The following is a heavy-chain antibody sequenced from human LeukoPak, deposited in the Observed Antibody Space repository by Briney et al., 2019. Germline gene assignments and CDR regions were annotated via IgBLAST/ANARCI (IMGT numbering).Heavy chain of an antibody. V-gene: IGHV1-46*01. CDR2: ISPSGGST. CDR1: GYTFTSNY. J-gene: IGHJ4*02. Sequence: ASVKVSCKAFGYTFTSNYMHWVRQAPGQGPEWMGVISPSGGSTTYAQKFQGRVTMTRNTSISTAYMELSSLRSEDTAVYYCARGWDGDLSPIFDYWGQGTLVTVSS. CDR3: ARGWDGDLSPIFDY. D-gene: IGHD4-17*01.